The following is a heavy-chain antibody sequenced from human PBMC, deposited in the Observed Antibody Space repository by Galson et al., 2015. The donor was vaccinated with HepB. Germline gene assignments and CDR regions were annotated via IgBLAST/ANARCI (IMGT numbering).Heavy chain of an antibody. CDR1: GGSFSGYY. CDR2: INHSGST. CDR3: ARGEAAAGYFDY. J-gene: IGHJ4*02. Sequence: ETLSLTCAVYGGSFSGYYWSWIRQPPGKGLEWIGEINHSGSTNYNPSLKSRVTISVDTSKNQFSLKLSSVTAADTAVYYCARGEAAAGYFDYWGQGTLVTVSS. D-gene: IGHD6-13*01. V-gene: IGHV4-34*01.